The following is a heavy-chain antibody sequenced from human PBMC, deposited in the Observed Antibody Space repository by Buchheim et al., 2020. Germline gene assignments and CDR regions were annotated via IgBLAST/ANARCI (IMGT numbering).Heavy chain of an antibody. CDR2: ISNDGSRQ. CDR1: GFSFSSYG. J-gene: IGHJ4*02. Sequence: QVQLVESGGGVVQPGRSLRLSCAASGFSFSSYGMHWVRQAPGKGLEWLAAISNDGSRQAHADSVRGRFTISRDNSKSTLDFQMNSLCGDDAAVYYCARDIYSFGTVGTIDYWGQGT. V-gene: IGHV3-30*03. D-gene: IGHD1-26*01. CDR3: ARDIYSFGTVGTIDY.